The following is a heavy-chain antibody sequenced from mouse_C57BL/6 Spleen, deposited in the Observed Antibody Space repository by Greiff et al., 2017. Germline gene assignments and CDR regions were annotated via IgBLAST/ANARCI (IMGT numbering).Heavy chain of an antibody. J-gene: IGHJ3*01. V-gene: IGHV1-52*01. D-gene: IGHD2-3*01. CDR3: ARGGYYGAWFAY. CDR2: IDPSDSET. CDR1: GYTFTSYW. Sequence: QVQLQQPGAELVRPGSSVKLSCKASGYTFTSYWMHWVKQRPIQGLEWIGNIDPSDSETHYNQKFKDKATLTVDKSSSTAYMQLSSLTSEDSAVDYCARGGYYGAWFAYWGQGTLVTVSA.